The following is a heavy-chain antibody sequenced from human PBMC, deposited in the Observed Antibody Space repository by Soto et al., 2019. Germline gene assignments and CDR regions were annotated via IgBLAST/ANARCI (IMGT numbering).Heavy chain of an antibody. CDR1: GYTLTELS. Sequence: ASVKVSCKVSGYTLTELSMHWVRQAPGKGLEWMGGFDPEDGETIYAQKFQGRVTMTEDTSTDTAYMELGSLRSEDTAVYYCAPTDFWGVYWFAPGGQGPLFTV. CDR2: FDPEDGET. J-gene: IGHJ5*02. D-gene: IGHD3-3*01. V-gene: IGHV1-24*01. CDR3: APTDFWGVYWFAP.